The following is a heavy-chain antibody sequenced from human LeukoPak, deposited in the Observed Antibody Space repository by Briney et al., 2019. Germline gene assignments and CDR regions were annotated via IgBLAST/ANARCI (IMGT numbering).Heavy chain of an antibody. V-gene: IGHV3-7*01. J-gene: IGHJ6*02. Sequence: GGSRRLSCAASGFTFSSYWMSWFRQAPGKGLEWVPNIKQEGSEKYYVDSVKGRFTISRDNAKNSLYLQMNSLRAEDTAVYYCARDTPRDYDFWSGYYYYYYGMDVWGQGTTVTVSS. CDR1: GFTFSSYW. D-gene: IGHD3-3*01. CDR2: IKQEGSEK. CDR3: ARDTPRDYDFWSGYYYYYYGMDV.